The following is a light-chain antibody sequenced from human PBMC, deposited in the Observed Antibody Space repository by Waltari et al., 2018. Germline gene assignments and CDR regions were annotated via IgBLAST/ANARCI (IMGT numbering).Light chain of an antibody. CDR1: QGISNY. J-gene: IGKJ1*01. Sequence: DIQITQSPSSLSASVGDRVSITCRAGQGISNYFAWYQQKPGKVPKLLVYAASTLQSGVPSRFSGSGSGTDFTLTISSLQPEDVATDYCQKYNSAPRTFGQGTKVEIK. V-gene: IGKV1-27*01. CDR2: AAS. CDR3: QKYNSAPRT.